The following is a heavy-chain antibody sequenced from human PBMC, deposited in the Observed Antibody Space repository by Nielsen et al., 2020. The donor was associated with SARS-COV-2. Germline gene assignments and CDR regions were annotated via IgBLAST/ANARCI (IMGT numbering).Heavy chain of an antibody. CDR2: INPNSGGT. Sequence: ASVKVSCKASGYTFTGYYMHWVRQAPGQGLEWMGRINPNSGGTNYAQKFQGRVTMTRDTSISTAYMELSRLRSDDTAVYYCASLAVAGADDAFDIWGQGTMVTVSS. V-gene: IGHV1-2*06. D-gene: IGHD6-19*01. CDR1: GYTFTGYY. CDR3: ASLAVAGADDAFDI. J-gene: IGHJ3*02.